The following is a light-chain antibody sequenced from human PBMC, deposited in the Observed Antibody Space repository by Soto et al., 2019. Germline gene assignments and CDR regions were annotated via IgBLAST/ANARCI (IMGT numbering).Light chain of an antibody. J-gene: IGLJ1*01. CDR3: AAWDDSLNGYV. CDR1: SSNIGSNT. V-gene: IGLV1-44*01. CDR2: SNN. Sequence: SALTQPPSVSGTPGQRVTISCSGSSSNIGSNTVNWYQQLPGTAPKLLIYSNNQRPSGVPDRFSGSKSGTSASLAISGLQSEDEADYYCAAWDDSLNGYVFGTGTKVTVL.